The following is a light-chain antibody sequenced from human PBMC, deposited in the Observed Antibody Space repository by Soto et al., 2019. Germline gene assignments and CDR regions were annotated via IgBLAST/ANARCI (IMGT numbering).Light chain of an antibody. J-gene: IGKJ1*01. CDR1: QSVSNN. Sequence: EIVMTQSPATLSVSPGERATLSCRASQSVSNNLAWYQQKPGKAPRLLIYGASTRATGIPARFSGSGSGTAFTLSISSLQSEDFAVYYCQHYNNWPPWTFGQGTKLEIK. CDR2: GAS. CDR3: QHYNNWPPWT. V-gene: IGKV3-15*01.